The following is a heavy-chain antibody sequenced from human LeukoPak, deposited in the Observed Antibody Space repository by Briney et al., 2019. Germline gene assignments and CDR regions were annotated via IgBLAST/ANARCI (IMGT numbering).Heavy chain of an antibody. CDR3: SRHPPGGTGTYYGMDV. CDR2: MNPNSGNT. D-gene: IGHD3/OR15-3a*01. V-gene: IGHV1-8*01. CDR1: GYTFTSYD. J-gene: IGHJ6*02. Sequence: ASVKVSCKASGYTFTSYDINWVRQATGQGLEWMGWMNPNSGNTGYAQKFQGRVTMTRNTSISTAYMELSSLRSEDTAVYYCSRHPPGGTGTYYGMDVWGQGTTVTVSS.